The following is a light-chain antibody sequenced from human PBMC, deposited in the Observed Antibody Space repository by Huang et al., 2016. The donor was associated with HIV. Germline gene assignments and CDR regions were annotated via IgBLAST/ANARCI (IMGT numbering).Light chain of an antibody. V-gene: IGKV3-20*01. CDR1: HSVSSNF. Sequence: EIVLTQSPDTLSLSPGERATLSCRASHSVSSNFLAWYQQKPCQSPRLLIYSASRRATGIPDRFSGSGSGTDFTLTITRLEPEDFGVYYCQQYGGSPLFTFGPGTKVDIK. J-gene: IGKJ3*01. CDR3: QQYGGSPLFT. CDR2: SAS.